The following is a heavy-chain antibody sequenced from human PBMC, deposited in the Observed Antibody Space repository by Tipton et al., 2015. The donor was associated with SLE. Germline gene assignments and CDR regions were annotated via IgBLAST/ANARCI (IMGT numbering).Heavy chain of an antibody. J-gene: IGHJ6*02. CDR2: IYTSGST. CDR3: ARDPYYDGAGDV. Sequence: TLSLTCTVSGGSISSYYWSWIRQPPGKGLEWIGYIYTSGSTNYNPSLKSRVTISVDTSKNQFSLKLSSVTAADTAVYYCARDPYYDGAGDVWGQGTTVTVSS. V-gene: IGHV4-4*08. D-gene: IGHD3-3*01. CDR1: GGSISSYY.